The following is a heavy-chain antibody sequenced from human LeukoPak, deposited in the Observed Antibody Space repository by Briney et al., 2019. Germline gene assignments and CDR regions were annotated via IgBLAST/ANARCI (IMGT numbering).Heavy chain of an antibody. Sequence: PSETLSLTCSVSGDSISSDDYYWSWIRQPPGQGLEWIGYILYRGTAYYHPSLKSRVIISVDTSRNEFSLELTSVTAADTAVYYCARFRRGIYYFDRWGQGTLVTVSS. J-gene: IGHJ4*02. CDR1: GDSISSDDYY. CDR2: ILYRGTA. CDR3: ARFRRGIYYFDR. D-gene: IGHD2-8*02. V-gene: IGHV4-30-4*01.